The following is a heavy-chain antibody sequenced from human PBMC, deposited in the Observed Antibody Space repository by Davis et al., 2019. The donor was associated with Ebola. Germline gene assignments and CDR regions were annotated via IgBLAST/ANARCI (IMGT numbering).Heavy chain of an antibody. CDR3: AIIPPPNPDY. CDR1: GFTFSSYW. Sequence: GESLKISCAASGFTFSSYWMHWVRQAPGKGLEWVAVISYDGSNKYYADSVKGRFTISRDNSKNTLYLQMNSLRAEDTAVYYCAIIPPPNPDYWGQGTLVTVSS. CDR2: ISYDGSNK. V-gene: IGHV3-30*03. J-gene: IGHJ4*02. D-gene: IGHD2-21*01.